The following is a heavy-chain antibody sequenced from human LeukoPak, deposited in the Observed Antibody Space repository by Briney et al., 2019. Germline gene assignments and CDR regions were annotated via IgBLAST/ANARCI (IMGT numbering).Heavy chain of an antibody. CDR3: ARGSQSLGYCSGGSCRAKIFDY. CDR1: GGSFSGYY. CDR2: INHSGST. D-gene: IGHD2-15*01. J-gene: IGHJ4*02. V-gene: IGHV4-34*01. Sequence: PETLSLTCAVYGGSFSGYYWSWIRQPPGKGLEWIGEINHSGSTNYNPPLKSRVTISVDTSKNQFSLKLSSVTAADTAVYYCARGSQSLGYCSGGSCRAKIFDYWGQGTLVTVSS.